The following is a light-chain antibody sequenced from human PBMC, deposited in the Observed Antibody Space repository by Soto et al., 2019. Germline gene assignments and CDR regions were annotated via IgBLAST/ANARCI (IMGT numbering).Light chain of an antibody. CDR3: QQYATSPRT. CDR1: QSVSSSY. Sequence: EIVLTQSPATLSLSPGERATLSCGASQSVSSSYLAWYQQKPGLAPRLLIYLTSNRAAGVPSRFSAWGSETDFTLAITRLEPEDFAVYYCQQYATSPRTFGQGTKVDIK. V-gene: IGKV3D-20*01. CDR2: LTS. J-gene: IGKJ1*01.